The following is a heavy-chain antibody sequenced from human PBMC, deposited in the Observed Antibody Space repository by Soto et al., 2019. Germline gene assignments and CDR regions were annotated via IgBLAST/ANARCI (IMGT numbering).Heavy chain of an antibody. CDR1: SGSISTYY. CDR2: IYYRGNT. V-gene: IGHV4-59*08. CDR3: ARHPGYYDVLTGYSTYYFDY. J-gene: IGHJ4*02. D-gene: IGHD3-9*01. Sequence: QVQLEESGPGLVKPSETLSLTCTVSSGSISTYYWSWIRQPPGKGLEWIGYIYYRGNTNYNPSFKSRLTISLDTSKNQFSLRLSSVTAADTAVYYCARHPGYYDVLTGYSTYYFDYWGQGTLVTVSS.